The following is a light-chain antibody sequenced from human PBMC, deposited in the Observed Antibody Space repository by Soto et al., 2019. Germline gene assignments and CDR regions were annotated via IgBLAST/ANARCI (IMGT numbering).Light chain of an antibody. CDR2: AAS. J-gene: IGKJ2*01. Sequence: EIVLTQSPGPLYLSPGERATLSCRASQSVSSNYLAWYQQKRVQAPRLLIYAASARATGIPDRFSGSGSGTDFTRTISRLEPEDFAVYFCQLYGSSPPRYTFAQGTKLEIK. V-gene: IGKV3-20*01. CDR3: QLYGSSPPRYT. CDR1: QSVSSNY.